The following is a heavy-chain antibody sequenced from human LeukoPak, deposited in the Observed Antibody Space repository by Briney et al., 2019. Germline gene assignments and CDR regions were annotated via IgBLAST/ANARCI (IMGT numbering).Heavy chain of an antibody. J-gene: IGHJ4*02. CDR2: IYSSGST. Sequence: PSETLSLTCTVSGGSISSYYWSWIRQPPGRGLEWIGYIYSSGSTNYNPSLKSRVTISVDTSKNQFSLRLSSVTAADTAVYYCARRVPPSFDYWGQGTLVTVSS. V-gene: IGHV4-59*08. D-gene: IGHD2-2*01. CDR1: GGSISSYY. CDR3: ARRVPPSFDY.